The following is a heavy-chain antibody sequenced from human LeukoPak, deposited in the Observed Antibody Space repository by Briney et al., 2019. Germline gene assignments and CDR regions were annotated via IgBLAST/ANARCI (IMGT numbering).Heavy chain of an antibody. V-gene: IGHV4-30-4*08. CDR3: ARVGADYYDSSGYYFDY. D-gene: IGHD3-22*01. CDR1: GGSISSGDYY. Sequence: SQTLSLTCTVSGGSISSGDYYWRWIRQPPGKGLEWIGYIYYSGSTYYNPSLKSRVTISVDTSKNQFSLKLSSVTAADTAVYYCARVGADYYDSSGYYFDYWGQGTLVTVSP. CDR2: IYYSGST. J-gene: IGHJ4*02.